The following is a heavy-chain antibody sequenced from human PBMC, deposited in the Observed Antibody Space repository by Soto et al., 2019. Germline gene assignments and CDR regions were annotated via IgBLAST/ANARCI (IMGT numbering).Heavy chain of an antibody. D-gene: IGHD3-10*02. J-gene: IGHJ4*02. CDR2: ISYDGSNK. CDR3: AKTTARRSLAVPGY. CDR1: GFTFSSYG. Sequence: GGSLRLSCAASGFTFSSYGMHWVRQAPGKGLEWVAVISYDGSNKYYADSVKGRFTISRDNSKNTLYLQMNSLRAEDTAVYYCAKTTARRSLAVPGYWGQGTLVTVSS. V-gene: IGHV3-30*18.